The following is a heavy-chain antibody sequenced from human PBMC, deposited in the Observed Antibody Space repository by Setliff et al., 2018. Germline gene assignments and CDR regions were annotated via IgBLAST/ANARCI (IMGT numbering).Heavy chain of an antibody. CDR3: ARENGYYFDY. V-gene: IGHV1-69*10. CDR1: GGTLSTLA. J-gene: IGHJ4*02. D-gene: IGHD2-2*03. Sequence: SVKVSCKASGGTLSTLAITWVRQAPGQGLEWMGGTIPLLPLPNYAVKFQGRVTITADKSTSTAYMELSSLRSEDTAVYYCARENGYYFDYWGQGTLVTVSS. CDR2: TIPLLPLP.